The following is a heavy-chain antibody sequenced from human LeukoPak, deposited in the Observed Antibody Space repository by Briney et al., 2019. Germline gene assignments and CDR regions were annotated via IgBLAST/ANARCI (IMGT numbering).Heavy chain of an antibody. D-gene: IGHD1-26*01. J-gene: IGHJ4*02. CDR1: GGTFSSYA. CDR3: AIQAVGATSDY. Sequence: ASVKVSCKASGGTFSSYAISWVRQAPGQGLEWMGRIIPILGIANYAQKFQGRVTITEDKSTSTAYMELSSLRSEDTAVYYCAIQAVGATSDYWGQGTLVTVSS. V-gene: IGHV1-69*04. CDR2: IIPILGIA.